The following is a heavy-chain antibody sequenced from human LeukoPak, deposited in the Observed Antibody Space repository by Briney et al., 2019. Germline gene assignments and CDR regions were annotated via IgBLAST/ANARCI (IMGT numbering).Heavy chain of an antibody. V-gene: IGHV3-7*01. Sequence: GGSLRLSCAASGFTFSNYYMNWVRQAPGKGLEWVANIKEDGSEKYYVDFVKGRFTISRDNANNSLYLQMNSLRVEDTAVYYCARDSWGGATQVDYWGQGTLVTVSS. CDR2: IKEDGSEK. CDR1: GFTFSNYY. CDR3: ARDSWGGATQVDY. D-gene: IGHD1-26*01. J-gene: IGHJ4*02.